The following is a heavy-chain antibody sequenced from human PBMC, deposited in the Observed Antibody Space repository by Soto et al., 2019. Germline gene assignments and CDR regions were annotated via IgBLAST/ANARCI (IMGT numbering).Heavy chain of an antibody. CDR1: GGTFSSYA. V-gene: IGHV1-69*01. CDR3: ASRGYSYGPYYYYGMDV. D-gene: IGHD5-18*01. Sequence: QVQLVQSGAEVKKPGSSVKVSCKASGGTFSSYAISWVRQAPGQGLEWMGGIIPIFGTANYAQKFQGRVTITADESTSTAYMELSSLRSEDTAVYYCASRGYSYGPYYYYGMDVWGQGTTVIVSS. CDR2: IIPIFGTA. J-gene: IGHJ6*02.